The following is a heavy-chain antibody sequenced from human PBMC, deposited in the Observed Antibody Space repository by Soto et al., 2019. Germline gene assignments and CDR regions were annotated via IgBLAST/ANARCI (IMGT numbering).Heavy chain of an antibody. CDR3: AKPYYDFWSGYSYFDN. D-gene: IGHD3-3*01. CDR1: GFTFSSYA. CDR2: ITGSGTIT. J-gene: IGHJ4*02. V-gene: IGHV3-23*01. Sequence: EVQLLESGGGLVQPGGSLRLSCAASGFTFSSYAMSWVRQAPGKGLEWVSVITGSGTITYYADSVKGRFTISRDNSKNTLYLQMNSLRAEDTAVYYCAKPYYDFWSGYSYFDNWGQGTLVTVSS.